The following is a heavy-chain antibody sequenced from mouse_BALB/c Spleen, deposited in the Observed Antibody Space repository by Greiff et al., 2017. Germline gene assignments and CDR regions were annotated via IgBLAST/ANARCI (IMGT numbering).Heavy chain of an antibody. CDR2: IHPGNGDT. D-gene: IGHD1-1*01. V-gene: IGHV1-12*01. CDR3: ARIVARAMDY. CDR1: GYTFTSYN. J-gene: IGHJ4*01. Sequence: QVQLQQPGAELVKPGASVKMSCKASGYTFTSYNMHWVKQTPGQGLEWIGAIHPGNGDTSYNQKFKGKATLTADKSSSTAYMQLSSLTSEDSAVYYCARIVARAMDYWGQGTSVTVSS.